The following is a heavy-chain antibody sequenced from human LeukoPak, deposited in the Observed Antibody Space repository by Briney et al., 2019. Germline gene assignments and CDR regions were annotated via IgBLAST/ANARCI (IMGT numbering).Heavy chain of an antibody. Sequence: GGSLRLSRGASGFTFSYYGMHWVRQAPGKGLEWVAFIWYDGSNKYYGDSVKGRFTISRDNSKNTLDLQMNSLRAEDRAVYYCAKDPGAHYYGSGSYRRGSYFDYWGQGTLVTVSS. V-gene: IGHV3-30*02. D-gene: IGHD3-10*01. CDR1: GFTFSYYG. J-gene: IGHJ4*02. CDR2: IWYDGSNK. CDR3: AKDPGAHYYGSGSYRRGSYFDY.